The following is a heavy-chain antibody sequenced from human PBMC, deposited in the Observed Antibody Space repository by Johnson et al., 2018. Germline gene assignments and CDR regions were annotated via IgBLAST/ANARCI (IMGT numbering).Heavy chain of an antibody. V-gene: IGHV3-23*01. Sequence: EVQLLESGGGLVQPGGSLRLSCASSGFPFSSYAMNWFRQAPGTGLEWVSAISGSGGSTYYADSVKGRFTISRDNAKNSRYLQMNSLRAEDTTVYYCAKEAPYSSGWSNYMDGWGKGTTVTVSS. CDR1: GFPFSSYA. J-gene: IGHJ6*03. CDR3: AKEAPYSSGWSNYMDG. CDR2: ISGSGGST. D-gene: IGHD6-19*01.